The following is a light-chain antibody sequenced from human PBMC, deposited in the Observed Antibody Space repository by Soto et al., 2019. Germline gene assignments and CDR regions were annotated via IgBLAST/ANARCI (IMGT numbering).Light chain of an antibody. CDR3: CSYAGSSTL. Sequence: QSVLTQPASVSGSPGQSITISCTGTSSDVGSYNLVSWYQQHPGKAPKLMIYEGSKRPSGVSNRFSGSKSGNTASLTISGLQAEDEAVYYCCSYAGSSTLFGGGTKLTVL. V-gene: IGLV2-23*01. CDR1: SSDVGSYNL. J-gene: IGLJ2*01. CDR2: EGS.